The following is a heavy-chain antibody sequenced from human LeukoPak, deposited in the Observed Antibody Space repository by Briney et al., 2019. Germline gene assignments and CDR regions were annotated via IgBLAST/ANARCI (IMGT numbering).Heavy chain of an antibody. V-gene: IGHV4-59*01. CDR3: ATVGVAGPTTMRYYYMHV. D-gene: IGHD5-18*01. Sequence: PSETLSLTCTISGGSIGSYYWSWIWQPPRQGVEWIGYIYDSGSTIDNASLKSRITASIDRSNNKNSLKFSFVTAADTAVYYCATVGVAGPTTMRYYYMHVWGKGTTVTVSS. J-gene: IGHJ6*03. CDR2: IYDSGST. CDR1: GGSIGSYY.